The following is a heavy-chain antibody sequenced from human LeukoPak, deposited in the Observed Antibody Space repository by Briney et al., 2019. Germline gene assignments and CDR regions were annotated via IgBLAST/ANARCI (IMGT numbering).Heavy chain of an antibody. CDR3: ARDSTGYGYEEWS. D-gene: IGHD5-18*01. CDR1: GFIFSNYE. Sequence: PGGSLRLSCAASGFIFSNYEMNWVRQAPGKGLEWVSYISTSGSTIYYADSVKGRFTISRDNAKNSLYLQMNSLRAEDTAVYYCARDSTGYGYEEWSWGQGTLVTVSS. V-gene: IGHV3-48*03. J-gene: IGHJ5*02. CDR2: ISTSGSTI.